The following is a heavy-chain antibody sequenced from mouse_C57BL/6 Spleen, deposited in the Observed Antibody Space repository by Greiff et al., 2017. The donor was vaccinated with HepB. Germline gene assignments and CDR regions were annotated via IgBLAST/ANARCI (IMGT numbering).Heavy chain of an antibody. J-gene: IGHJ2*01. D-gene: IGHD1-1*01. CDR3: ARAYYGSSPVYFDY. Sequence: EVKVVESGGGLVKPGGSLKLSCAASGFTFSSYAMSWVRQTPEKRLEWVATISDGGSYTYYPDNVKGRFTISRDNAKNNLYLQMSHLKSEDTAMYYCARAYYGSSPVYFDYWGQGTTLTVSS. V-gene: IGHV5-4*03. CDR2: ISDGGSYT. CDR1: GFTFSSYA.